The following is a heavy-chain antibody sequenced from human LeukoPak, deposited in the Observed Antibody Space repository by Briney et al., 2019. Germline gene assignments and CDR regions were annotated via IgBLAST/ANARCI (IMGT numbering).Heavy chain of an antibody. Sequence: PSETLSLTCTVSGGSISSSSYYWGWIRQPPGKGLEWIGSIYYSGSTYYNPSLKSRVTISVDTSKNQFSLKLSSVTATDTAVYYCARHACGGECYWWDYWGQGTLVTVSS. CDR1: GGSISSSSYY. D-gene: IGHD2-21*01. V-gene: IGHV4-39*01. CDR2: IYYSGST. CDR3: ARHACGGECYWWDY. J-gene: IGHJ4*02.